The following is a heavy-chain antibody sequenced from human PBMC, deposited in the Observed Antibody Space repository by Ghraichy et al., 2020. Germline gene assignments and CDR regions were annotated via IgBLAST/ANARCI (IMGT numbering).Heavy chain of an antibody. CDR3: RVDTAMVGSYYFDY. J-gene: IGHJ4*02. V-gene: IGHV3-21*01. CDR2: ISSSSSYI. CDR1: GFTFSSYS. Sequence: GGSLRLSCAASGFTFSSYSMNWVRQAPGKGLEWVSSISSSSSYIYYADSVKGRFTISRDNAKNSLYLQMNSLRAEDTAVYYCRVDTAMVGSYYFDYWGQGTLVTVSS. D-gene: IGHD5-18*01.